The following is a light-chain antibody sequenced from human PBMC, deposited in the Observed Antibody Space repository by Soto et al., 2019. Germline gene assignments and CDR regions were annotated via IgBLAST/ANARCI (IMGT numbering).Light chain of an antibody. CDR1: QSVSSN. CDR2: GAS. Sequence: EIVMTQSPATLSVSPGERATLSCRASQSVSSNLAWYQHKPGQAPRLLIYGASTRATGFPARFSGSGSGTEFTLTINSLQSEDFAVYYCQHFNNWPLTFGGGTKVEIK. CDR3: QHFNNWPLT. V-gene: IGKV3-15*01. J-gene: IGKJ4*01.